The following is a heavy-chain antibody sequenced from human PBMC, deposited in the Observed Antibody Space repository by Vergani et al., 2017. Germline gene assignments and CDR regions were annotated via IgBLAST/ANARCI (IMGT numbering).Heavy chain of an antibody. CDR1: FDSIRNLY. CDR3: ASDTHNGQRAGR. Sequence: QVQLQESGPGLVKSSETLSLTCSVSFDSIRNLYCNWIRQPPGKGLEWIGSIHYSENTNYNPSLKNRVTISVDTSKNQVSLTLTTGTAADTAVYYCASDTHNGQRAGRWGQGILVTVTS. D-gene: IGHD2-15*01. CDR2: IHYSENT. J-gene: IGHJ4*02. V-gene: IGHV4-59*11.